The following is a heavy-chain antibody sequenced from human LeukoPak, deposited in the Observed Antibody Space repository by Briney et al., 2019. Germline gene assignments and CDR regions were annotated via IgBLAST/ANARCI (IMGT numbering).Heavy chain of an antibody. D-gene: IGHD6-19*01. CDR2: ISGSGGDT. J-gene: IGHJ4*02. V-gene: IGHV3-23*01. CDR1: GFTFSSYA. Sequence: GGSPRLSCVASGFTFSSYAIYWVRQAPGKGLEWVSGISGSGGDTYFADSVKGRFTISRDNSKNTVFLQMDSLRAEDTAVYYCAKTTAGYSSGRYPGWPVDYWGQGTLVTVSS. CDR3: AKTTAGYSSGRYPGWPVDY.